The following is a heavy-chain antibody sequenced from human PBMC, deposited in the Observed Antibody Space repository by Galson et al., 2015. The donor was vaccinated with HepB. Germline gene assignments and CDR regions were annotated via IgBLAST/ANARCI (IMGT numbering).Heavy chain of an antibody. J-gene: IGHJ4*02. CDR3: ARERAAGTGHFDY. CDR2: ISYDGSNK. CDR1: GFTFSSYA. D-gene: IGHD6-13*01. Sequence: SLRLPCAASGFTFSSYAMHWVRQAPGKGLEWVAVISYDGSNKYYADSVKGRFTISRDNSKNTLYLQMSSLRAEDTAVYYCARERAAGTGHFDYWGQGTLVTVSS. V-gene: IGHV3-30-3*01.